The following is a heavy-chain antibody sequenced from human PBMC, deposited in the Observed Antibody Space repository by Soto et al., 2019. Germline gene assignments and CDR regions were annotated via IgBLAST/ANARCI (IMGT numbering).Heavy chain of an antibody. D-gene: IGHD5-18*01. CDR3: ASLKLGYSTFDP. CDR2: IYYSGST. J-gene: IGHJ5*02. CDR1: GGSISSSSYY. V-gene: IGHV4-39*07. Sequence: PSETLSLTCAVSGGSISSSSYYWGWIRQPPGKGPEWIGSIYYSGSTYYNPSLKSRVTISVDTSKNQFSLELSSVTAADTAVYYCASLKLGYSTFDPWGQGTLVTVSS.